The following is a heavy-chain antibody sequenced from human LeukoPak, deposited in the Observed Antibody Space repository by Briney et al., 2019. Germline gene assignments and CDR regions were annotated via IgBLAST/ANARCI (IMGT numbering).Heavy chain of an antibody. V-gene: IGHV3-7*03. CDR3: SRGGYSSSDS. D-gene: IGHD5-18*01. J-gene: IGHJ4*02. Sequence: GGSLRLSCAASGFTFSNYWTTWVRRAPGKGLEWVANIKHDGSDKYYLDSVKGRFTISRDNAQNSLYLQMNSLRAEDTAVYYCSRGGYSSSDSWGQGTLVTVSS. CDR2: IKHDGSDK. CDR1: GFTFSNYW.